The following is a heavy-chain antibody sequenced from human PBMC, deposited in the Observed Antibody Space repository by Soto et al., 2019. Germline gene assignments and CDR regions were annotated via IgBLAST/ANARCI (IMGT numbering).Heavy chain of an antibody. CDR2: VIPNFETT. Sequence: QVQLVQSGAEVKKPGSSVKVSCNTSGGTFNSFAISWVRQAPGQGLEWMGGVIPNFETTYYARKFQGRLTIAADESTATAYMELSSLRSEDTAVYYCARDQGLYVHTGMVIDYYGMDVWGQGTTVTVSS. CDR3: ARDQGLYVHTGMVIDYYGMDV. D-gene: IGHD5-18*01. CDR1: GGTFNSFA. J-gene: IGHJ6*02. V-gene: IGHV1-69*01.